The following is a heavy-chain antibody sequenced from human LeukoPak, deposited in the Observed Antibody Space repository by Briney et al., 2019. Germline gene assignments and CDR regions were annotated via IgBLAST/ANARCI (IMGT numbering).Heavy chain of an antibody. CDR2: IKQDGSEK. J-gene: IGHJ6*03. CDR1: GFTFSNYW. Sequence: GGSLRLSCAASGFTFSNYWMNWVRQAPGKGLEWVANIKQDGSEKYYVDSVKGRFTISRDIAKNSLYLQMNSLRAEDTAVYYCVRESRRYQLPGLNDYYYMDVWGKGTTVTVSS. D-gene: IGHD2-2*01. CDR3: VRESRRYQLPGLNDYYYMDV. V-gene: IGHV3-7*01.